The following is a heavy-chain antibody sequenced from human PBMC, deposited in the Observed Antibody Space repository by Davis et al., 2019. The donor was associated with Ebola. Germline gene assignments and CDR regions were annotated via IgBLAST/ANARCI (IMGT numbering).Heavy chain of an antibody. CDR2: IKQDGSEK. D-gene: IGHD3-3*01. Sequence: GESLKISCAASGFTFSSYWMSWVRQAPGKGLEWVANIKQDGSEKYYVDSVKGRFTISRDNAKNSLYLQMNSLRAEDTAVYYCARTPNYDFWSGYYYHYYYGMDVWGQGTTVTVSS. CDR1: GFTFSSYW. V-gene: IGHV3-7*03. J-gene: IGHJ6*02. CDR3: ARTPNYDFWSGYYYHYYYGMDV.